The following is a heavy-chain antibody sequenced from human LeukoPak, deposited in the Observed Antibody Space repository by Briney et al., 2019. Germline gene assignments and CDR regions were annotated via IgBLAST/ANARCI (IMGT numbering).Heavy chain of an antibody. CDR1: GFIFSHYA. J-gene: IGHJ5*02. Sequence: PGGSLRLSCAASGFIFSHYAMMWVRQAPGKGLEWVSSVTGSGGGTFYADSVKGRFTISRDNSQNTLYLQMNSLGAEDTAVYYCAKGAASALVDWFDPWGQGTLVTVSS. CDR2: VTGSGGGT. D-gene: IGHD6-25*01. V-gene: IGHV3-23*01. CDR3: AKGAASALVDWFDP.